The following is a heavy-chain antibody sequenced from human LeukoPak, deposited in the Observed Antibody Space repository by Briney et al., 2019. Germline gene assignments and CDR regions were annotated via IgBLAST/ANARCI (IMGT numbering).Heavy chain of an antibody. V-gene: IGHV3-21*01. Sequence: GGSLRLSCAASGFTFSSYSMNWVRQTPGKGLEWVSSISSSSSYIYYADSVKGRFTISRDNAKNSLYLQMNSPRAEDTAVYYCARDTGYCSSTSCYREGGGATFFDYWGQGALVTVSS. D-gene: IGHD2-2*01. CDR1: GFTFSSYS. CDR3: ARDTGYCSSTSCYREGGGATFFDY. CDR2: ISSSSSYI. J-gene: IGHJ4*02.